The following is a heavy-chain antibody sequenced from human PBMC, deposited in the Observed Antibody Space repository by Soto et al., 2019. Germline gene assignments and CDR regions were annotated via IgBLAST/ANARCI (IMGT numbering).Heavy chain of an antibody. J-gene: IGHJ6*03. CDR1: GFTFSSYW. Sequence: EVQLVESGGGLVQPGGSLRLSCAASGFTFSSYWMHWVRQAPGKGLVWVSRVYTDGSRTSYADSVKGRFTISRDNAENTLYLQVNSLRAEDTAVYYCARGAGGYYYMDVWGKGTTVTVSS. CDR2: VYTDGSRT. D-gene: IGHD3-10*01. CDR3: ARGAGGYYYMDV. V-gene: IGHV3-74*01.